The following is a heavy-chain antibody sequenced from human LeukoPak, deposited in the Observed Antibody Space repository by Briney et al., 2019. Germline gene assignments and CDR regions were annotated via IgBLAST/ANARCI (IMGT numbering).Heavy chain of an antibody. D-gene: IGHD4-23*01. J-gene: IGHJ4*02. CDR2: IKQDGSEK. CDR1: GFTFSSYW. V-gene: IGHV3-7*01. CDR3: ARGSRDYTGVFYYFDY. Sequence: GGSLRLSCAASGFTFSSYWMSWVRQAPGKGLEWVANIKQDGSEKYYVDSVKGRFTISRDNAKNSLYLQMSSLRAEDTAVYYCARGSRDYTGVFYYFDYWGQGTLVTVSS.